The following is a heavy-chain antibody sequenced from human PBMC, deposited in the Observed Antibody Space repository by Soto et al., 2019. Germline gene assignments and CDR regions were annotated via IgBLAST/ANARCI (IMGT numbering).Heavy chain of an antibody. J-gene: IGHJ6*02. D-gene: IGHD4-17*01. CDR3: AREDDYGYRYINYGLDV. CDR1: GFTFSSYA. V-gene: IGHV3-30-3*01. CDR2: ISFDGTKK. Sequence: HPGGSLRLSCAASGFTFSSYAMHWVRQAPGKGLEWVAVISFDGTKKYYSDSVKGRFTISRDNLKNTLYLQMNNLRVEDAALYFCAREDDYGYRYINYGLDVWGQGTTVTVSS.